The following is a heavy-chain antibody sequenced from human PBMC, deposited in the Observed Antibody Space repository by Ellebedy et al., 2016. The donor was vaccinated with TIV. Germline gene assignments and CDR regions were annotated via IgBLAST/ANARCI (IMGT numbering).Heavy chain of an antibody. J-gene: IGHJ5*02. D-gene: IGHD2/OR15-2a*01. V-gene: IGHV4-59*01. CDR1: GSSFNAYS. CDR2: IFSSGTIISSGTT. CDR3: ARMPVYNRSFGWFGP. Sequence: MPSETLSLTCTVSGSSFNAYSWGRLRQPPGKGLEWIGYIFSSGTIISSGTTKYNPSLTSRVTISLDTSKSHFSLSLTSMTAADTTVYYCARMPVYNRSFGWFGPWGRGTLVTVSS.